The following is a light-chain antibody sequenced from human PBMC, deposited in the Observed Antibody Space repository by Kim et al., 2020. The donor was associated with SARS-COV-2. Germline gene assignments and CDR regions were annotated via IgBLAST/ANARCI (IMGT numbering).Light chain of an antibody. CDR3: HAWDSSTVV. J-gene: IGLJ2*01. V-gene: IGLV3-1*01. CDR1: KLGDKY. Sequence: SYELTQPPSVSVSPGQTASITCSGDKLGDKYACWYQQKPGQSPVLVIYQDRKRPSGIPERFSGSNSGNTATLTISGTQAMDEADYYCHAWDSSTVVFGGG. CDR2: QDR.